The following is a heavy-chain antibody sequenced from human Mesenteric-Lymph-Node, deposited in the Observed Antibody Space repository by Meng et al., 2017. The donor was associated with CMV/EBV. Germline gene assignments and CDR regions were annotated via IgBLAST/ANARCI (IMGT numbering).Heavy chain of an antibody. Sequence: ASVKVSCKASGYTFTDYYLHWVRQAPGQGPEWMGWIDPNSGATNSALQFLGRVTMTRDTSISTVYLDLSRLTSDDTAVYYCARTYSSSSLYYFYGMDVWGQGTTVTVSS. J-gene: IGHJ6*02. V-gene: IGHV1-2*02. D-gene: IGHD6-6*01. CDR3: ARTYSSSSLYYFYGMDV. CDR1: GYTFTDYY. CDR2: IDPNSGAT.